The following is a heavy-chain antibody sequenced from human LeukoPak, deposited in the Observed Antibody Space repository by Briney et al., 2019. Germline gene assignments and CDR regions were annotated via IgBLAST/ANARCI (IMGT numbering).Heavy chain of an antibody. Sequence: WASVKVSCKASGYTVTSYGISWVRQAPGQGLEWMGWISAYNGNTNYAQKLQGRVTMTTDTSTSTAYMELRSLRSDDTAVYYCARDHCSSTSCPLNWFDPWGQGTLVTVSS. CDR3: ARDHCSSTSCPLNWFDP. V-gene: IGHV1-18*01. D-gene: IGHD2-2*01. J-gene: IGHJ5*02. CDR1: GYTVTSYG. CDR2: ISAYNGNT.